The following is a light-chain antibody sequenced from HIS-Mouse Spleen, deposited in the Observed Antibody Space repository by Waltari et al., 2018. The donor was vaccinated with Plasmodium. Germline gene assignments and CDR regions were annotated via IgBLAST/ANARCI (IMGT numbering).Light chain of an antibody. V-gene: IGKV3-15*01. Sequence: EIVMTQYPATLSVSPGERATLSCRASQSVSSNLAWYQQKPGQAPRLLISGASTRATGIPARFSGSGSGTEFTLTISSLQSEDFAVYYCQQYNNWSFTFGPGTKVDIK. J-gene: IGKJ3*01. CDR1: QSVSSN. CDR2: GAS. CDR3: QQYNNWSFT.